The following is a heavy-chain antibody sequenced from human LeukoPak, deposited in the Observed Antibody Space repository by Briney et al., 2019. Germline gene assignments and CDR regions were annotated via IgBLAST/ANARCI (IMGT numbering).Heavy chain of an antibody. CDR3: TRSNSDY. V-gene: IGHV3-73*01. D-gene: IGHD2/OR15-2a*01. Sequence: GGSLRLSCAASGFTFSGSAMHWVRQASGKGLEWVGRIRSKANSYATAYAASVTGRFTISRDDSKNTADLHMNSLKTENTTVYYCTRSNSDYWGQGTLVTVSS. CDR1: GFTFSGSA. CDR2: IRSKANSYAT. J-gene: IGHJ4*02.